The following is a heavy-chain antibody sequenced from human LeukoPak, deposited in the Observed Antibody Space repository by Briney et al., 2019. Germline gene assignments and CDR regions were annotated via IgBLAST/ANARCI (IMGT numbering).Heavy chain of an antibody. D-gene: IGHD6-13*01. Sequence: GGSLRLSCAASGFTFSSYGMHWVRQAPGKGLEWVAFIRYDGSNKYYADSVKGRFTISRDNSKNTLYLQMNSLRAEDTAVYYCAKDSLYSSSWGNFDYWAREPWSPSPQ. CDR1: GFTFSSYG. V-gene: IGHV3-30*02. J-gene: IGHJ4*02. CDR2: IRYDGSNK. CDR3: AKDSLYSSSWGNFDY.